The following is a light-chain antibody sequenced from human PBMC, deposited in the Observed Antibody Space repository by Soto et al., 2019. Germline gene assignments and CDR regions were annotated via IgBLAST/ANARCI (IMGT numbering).Light chain of an antibody. V-gene: IGKV1-39*01. Sequence: DIQMTQSPSSLSASVGDRVTITCRASQSISSYLNWYQQKPGKAPKLLIYAASSLQSGVPSRFSGSGYGTDFTLTISSLQTEDLATYYCQQSYSTPRTFGQGTKLEIK. J-gene: IGKJ2*01. CDR3: QQSYSTPRT. CDR1: QSISSY. CDR2: AAS.